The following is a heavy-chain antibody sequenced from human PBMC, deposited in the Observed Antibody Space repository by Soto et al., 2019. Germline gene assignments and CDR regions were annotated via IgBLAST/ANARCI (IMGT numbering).Heavy chain of an antibody. J-gene: IGHJ4*02. CDR2: ISYDGSNK. V-gene: IGHV3-30*18. CDR3: AKDQYDSSGYYSPALAGY. Sequence: VGSLRLSCAASGFTFSSYGMHWVRQAPGKGLEWVAVISYDGSNKYYADSVKGRFTISRDNSKNTLYLQMNSLRAEDTAVYYCAKDQYDSSGYYSPALAGYWGQGTLVTVSS. D-gene: IGHD3-22*01. CDR1: GFTFSSYG.